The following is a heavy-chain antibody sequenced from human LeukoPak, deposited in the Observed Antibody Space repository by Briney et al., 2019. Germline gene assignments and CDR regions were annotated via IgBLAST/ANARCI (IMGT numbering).Heavy chain of an antibody. D-gene: IGHD2-2*01. J-gene: IGHJ4*02. CDR1: GFTVSSND. CDR2: IYSGGST. Sequence: GGSLRLSCAAYGFTVSSNDMSWVRQSPGKGLEWVSVIYSGGSTFYADSVKGRFTISRDNSKNTLYLQMHSLRPEDTAVYYCARRYCSSTNCHAPFDYWGQGTLVTVSS. CDR3: ARRYCSSTNCHAPFDY. V-gene: IGHV3-53*05.